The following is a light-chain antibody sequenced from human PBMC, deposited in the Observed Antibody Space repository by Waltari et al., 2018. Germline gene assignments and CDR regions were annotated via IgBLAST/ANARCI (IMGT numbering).Light chain of an antibody. V-gene: IGLV2-11*01. J-gene: IGLJ2*01. CDR1: SRDVGGYDF. CDR2: DVN. Sequence: QSALTQPRSVYGSPGQSVTISCTGPSRDVGGYDFVPWYQQHPGKAPKLMIYDVNKRPSGVPDRFSGSKSGNTASLTISGLQADDEADYYCCSYAGSQTSVFGGGTKVTVL. CDR3: CSYAGSQTSV.